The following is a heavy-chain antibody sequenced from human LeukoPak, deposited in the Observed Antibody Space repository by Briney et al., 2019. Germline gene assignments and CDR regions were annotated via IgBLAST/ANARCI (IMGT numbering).Heavy chain of an antibody. J-gene: IGHJ4*02. CDR2: IYHSGNT. V-gene: IGHV4-4*02. CDR1: GGSISSNNW. Sequence: SETLSLTCAVSGGSISSNNWWNWVRQPPGKGLEWIGEIYHSGNTYYNPSLKSRVTMSVDKSKNQFSLELTSVTAADTAVYYCVREGSFAAFDYWGQGTLVTVSS. D-gene: IGHD2-15*01. CDR3: VREGSFAAFDY.